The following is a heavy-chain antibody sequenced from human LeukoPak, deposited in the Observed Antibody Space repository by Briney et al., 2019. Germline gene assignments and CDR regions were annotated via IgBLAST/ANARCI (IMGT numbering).Heavy chain of an antibody. CDR3: ATETNGRHYDY. CDR1: GLTFSTSG. CDR2: IGPTGSDR. Sequence: GSLRLSCTASGLTFSTSGFNWVRQAPGKGLEWVASIGPTGSDRYHADSIKGRFTISRDNANNFLYLQMSSLRAEDTAVYYCATETNGRHYDYWGQGTLLTVSS. V-gene: IGHV3-21*06. J-gene: IGHJ4*02. D-gene: IGHD1-14*01.